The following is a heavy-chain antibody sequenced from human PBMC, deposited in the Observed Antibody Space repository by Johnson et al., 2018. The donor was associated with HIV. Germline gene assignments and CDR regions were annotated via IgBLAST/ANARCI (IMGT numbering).Heavy chain of an antibody. CDR1: GFTVSSNY. V-gene: IGHV3-66*04. CDR2: IYSGDST. J-gene: IGHJ3*02. D-gene: IGHD3-22*01. Sequence: MQLVESGGGLIQPGGSLRLSCAASGFTVSSNYMSWVRQAPGKGLEWVSVIYSGDSTYYADSVKGRFNISRDNAKNSLFLQMNSLRAEDTAVYYCARPRVSSGRHGAFDIWGQGTMVTVSS. CDR3: ARPRVSSGRHGAFDI.